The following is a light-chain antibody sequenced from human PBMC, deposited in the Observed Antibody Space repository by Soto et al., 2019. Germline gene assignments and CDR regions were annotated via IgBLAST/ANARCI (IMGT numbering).Light chain of an antibody. J-gene: IGKJ5*01. CDR2: GAS. Sequence: EIVMTQSPATLSVSPAERSTLSFRASQNISRSLAWYQQKPGQPPRLLIYGASTRATGIPARFSGSGFGTEFTLTISSLQSEDFAVYYCQQYKNWPLFGQGTRLEIK. V-gene: IGKV3-15*01. CDR3: QQYKNWPL. CDR1: QNISRS.